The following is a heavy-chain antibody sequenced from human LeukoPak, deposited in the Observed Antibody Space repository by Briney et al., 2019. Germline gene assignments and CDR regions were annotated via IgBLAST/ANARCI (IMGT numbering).Heavy chain of an antibody. CDR2: ISPRGDIT. Sequence: GGSLRLSCAASGFSFRSHGMNWVRQAPGKGLEWVSGISPRGDITYYKDSVRGRFTISRDNFKNTVSLQLNSLRAEDTAMYYCAKDDDWGRFNHWGQGTLVTVSS. D-gene: IGHD3-16*01. CDR3: AKDDDWGRFNH. CDR1: GFSFRSHG. J-gene: IGHJ1*01. V-gene: IGHV3-23*01.